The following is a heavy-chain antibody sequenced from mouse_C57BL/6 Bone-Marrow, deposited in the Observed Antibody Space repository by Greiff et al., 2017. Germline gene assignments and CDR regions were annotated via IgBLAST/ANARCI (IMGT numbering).Heavy chain of an antibody. Sequence: EVKVVESGGDLVKPGGSLKLSCAASGFTFSSYGMSWVRQTPDKRLEWVATISSGGSYTYYPDSVKGRFTISRDNAKNTLYLQMSSLNSEDTAMYYCARRDYYSNFYAMDYWGQGTSVTVSS. CDR1: GFTFSSYG. J-gene: IGHJ4*01. V-gene: IGHV5-6*02. D-gene: IGHD2-5*01. CDR3: ARRDYYSNFYAMDY. CDR2: ISSGGSYT.